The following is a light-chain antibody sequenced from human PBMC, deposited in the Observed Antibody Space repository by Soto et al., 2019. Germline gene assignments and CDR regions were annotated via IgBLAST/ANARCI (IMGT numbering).Light chain of an antibody. J-gene: IGKJ1*01. Sequence: EIVLTQSPGILSLSPGERATLSCRASQSVSNDFLAWYQQKPGQAPRLLIYGASTRATDVPDRFSGSGSGADFTLTISRLEPEDFAVYYCQQYGSSPPRTFGQATKVDIK. CDR3: QQYGSSPPRT. CDR1: QSVSNDF. V-gene: IGKV3-20*01. CDR2: GAS.